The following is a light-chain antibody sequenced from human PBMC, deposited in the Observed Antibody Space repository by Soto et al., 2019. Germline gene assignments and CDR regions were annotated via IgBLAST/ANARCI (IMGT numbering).Light chain of an antibody. Sequence: QSALTQPASVSGSPGQSITISCTGTSGDIGSYNRVSWYQQHPGKAPKLIIYEVTDRPSGVSNRFSGSKSGNTASLTISGLQAEDEAEYYCSSYTNINTRARVFGTGTKGTVL. J-gene: IGLJ1*01. CDR3: SSYTNINTRARV. CDR2: EVT. CDR1: SGDIGSYNR. V-gene: IGLV2-14*01.